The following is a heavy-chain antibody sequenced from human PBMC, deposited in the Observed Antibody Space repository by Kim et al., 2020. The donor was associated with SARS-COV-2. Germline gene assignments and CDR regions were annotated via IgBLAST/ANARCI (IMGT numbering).Heavy chain of an antibody. J-gene: IGHJ4*02. D-gene: IGHD3-22*01. CDR3: ARSGSRGPPGDY. CDR1: GYTFTSYY. CDR2: INPSGGST. Sequence: ASVKVSCKASGYTFTSYYLHWVRQAPGQGLERMGIINPSGGSTSYAQKFQVRVTMTRDTSTSTVYMELSSLRSGDTAVYYCARSGSRGPPGDYWGQGTLVTVSS. V-gene: IGHV1-46*01.